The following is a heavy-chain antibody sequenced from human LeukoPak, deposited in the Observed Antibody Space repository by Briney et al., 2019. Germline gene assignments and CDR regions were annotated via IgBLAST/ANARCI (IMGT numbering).Heavy chain of an antibody. J-gene: IGHJ4*02. D-gene: IGHD2-15*01. V-gene: IGHV3-23*01. CDR1: GFIFGDYA. CDR2: ISGSGGST. CDR3: AKSGLNRFDY. Sequence: GGSLRLSCTTSGFIFGDYAVSWFRQAPGKGLEWVSTISGSGGSTYYADSVKGRFTISRDNSKNTLYLQMNSLRAEDTAVYYCAKSGLNRFDYWGQGTLVTVSS.